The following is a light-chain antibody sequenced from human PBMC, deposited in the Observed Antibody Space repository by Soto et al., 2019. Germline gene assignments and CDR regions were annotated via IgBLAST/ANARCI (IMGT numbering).Light chain of an antibody. J-gene: IGKJ1*01. CDR3: QQGDSFPWT. CDR2: STS. Sequence: DLQMTQSPSSVSASVGDRVTITCRASQGIANWLAWYQQKPGTAPKLLIYSTSRLQNGVPSRFSGGGSGTDFTLTITSLQPEVFATYYCQQGDSFPWTFGQGTKVEIK. V-gene: IGKV1-12*02. CDR1: QGIANW.